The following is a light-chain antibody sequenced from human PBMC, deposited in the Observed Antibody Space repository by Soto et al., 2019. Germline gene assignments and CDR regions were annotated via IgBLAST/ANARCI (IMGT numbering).Light chain of an antibody. J-gene: IGLJ3*02. CDR2: DDH. CDR3: ESWDSSLSAVL. V-gene: IGLV1-51*01. CDR1: SSNNGNNF. Sequence: QSVLTQPPSVSAAPGQKVTISCSGNSSNNGNNFVSWYLQPPGTAPKVLIYDDHKRPSGIPDRFSGFKSGTSATLGITGLQTGDEADYYCESWDSSLSAVLFGGGTRLTVL.